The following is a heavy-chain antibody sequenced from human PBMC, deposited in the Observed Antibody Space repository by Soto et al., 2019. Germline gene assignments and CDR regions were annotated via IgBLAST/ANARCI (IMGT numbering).Heavy chain of an antibody. J-gene: IGHJ6*02. CDR1: GFTFTIYG. CDR2: INPYNANT. Sequence: QVQLVQSGAEVKKPGASVKVSCKASGFTFTIYGIAWVRQAPRQGLEWMGWINPYNANTNYAQKFQGRVTMTTDTSXXTGYMELRSLRSDDTAVYYCARVVAAAPVYYGMDVWGQGTTVTVSS. V-gene: IGHV1-18*01. CDR3: ARVVAAAPVYYGMDV. D-gene: IGHD2-15*01.